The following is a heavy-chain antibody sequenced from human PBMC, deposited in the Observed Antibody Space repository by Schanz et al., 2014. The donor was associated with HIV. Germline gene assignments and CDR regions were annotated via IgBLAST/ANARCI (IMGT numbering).Heavy chain of an antibody. CDR2: ISSSSSTI. D-gene: IGHD1-26*01. Sequence: VQLVESGGGVVQPGRSLRLSCAASGFTFSSYSMNWVRQAPGKGLEWVSYISSSSSTIYYADSVKGRFTISRDNSKNTLYLQMNSLRVEDTAVYYCNTDHFMAVGRTKTRMGGRGQGTLVTVSS. CDR3: NTDHFMAVGRTKTRMGG. J-gene: IGHJ4*02. CDR1: GFTFSSYS. V-gene: IGHV3-48*01.